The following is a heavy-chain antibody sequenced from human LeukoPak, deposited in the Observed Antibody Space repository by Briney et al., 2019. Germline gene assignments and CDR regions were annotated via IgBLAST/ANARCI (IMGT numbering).Heavy chain of an antibody. J-gene: IGHJ5*02. Sequence: PGGSLRLSCAASGFTFSGHWMHWVRQVPGKGLVWVSRSKSDGSSTSYADSVKGRFTISRDNAKNTLYLQMNSPRVEDTAVYYCARSDWFDPWGQGTLVIVSS. CDR3: ARSDWFDP. CDR1: GFTFSGHW. CDR2: SKSDGSST. V-gene: IGHV3-74*01.